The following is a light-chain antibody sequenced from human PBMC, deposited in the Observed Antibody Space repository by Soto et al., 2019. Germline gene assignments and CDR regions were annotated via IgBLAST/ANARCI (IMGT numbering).Light chain of an antibody. CDR1: QSVSSN. J-gene: IGKJ1*01. CDR3: QQYNNWPSWT. CDR2: GAS. Sequence: EIVMTQSPATLSVSPGERATLSCRASQSVSSNLAWYQQKPGQAPRLLIYGASTRATGIPARFSGSGSGTEFTLPISSLQSEDFVVYYCQQYNNWPSWTFGQGTKVEIK. V-gene: IGKV3-15*01.